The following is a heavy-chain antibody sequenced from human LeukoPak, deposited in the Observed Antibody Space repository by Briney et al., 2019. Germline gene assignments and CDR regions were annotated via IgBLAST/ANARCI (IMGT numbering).Heavy chain of an antibody. CDR1: GFTFTNYA. V-gene: IGHV3-23*01. D-gene: IGHD1-14*01. CDR2: ISGNGGST. CDR3: ARTGYMDV. Sequence: GGSLRLSCAAPGFTFTNYAMSWVRQAPGKGLEWVSAISGNGGSTYYADSVKGRFTISRDNSKNSLYLQMNSLRAEDTAVYYCARTGYMDVWGKGTTVTVSS. J-gene: IGHJ6*03.